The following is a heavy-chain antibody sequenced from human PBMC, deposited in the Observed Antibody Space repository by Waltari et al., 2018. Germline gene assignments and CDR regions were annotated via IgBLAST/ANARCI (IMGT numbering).Heavy chain of an antibody. CDR2: MNPNSGNT. Sequence: QVQLVQSGAEVKKPGASVKFSCKASGYTFTSHVINWVRQATGQGLEWMGWMNPNSGNTGYAQKFQGRVTMTRNTSISTAYMELSSLRSEDTAVYYCARFYDILTGYYGGYFDYWGQGTLVTVSS. CDR3: ARFYDILTGYYGGYFDY. D-gene: IGHD3-9*01. CDR1: GYTFTSHV. J-gene: IGHJ4*02. V-gene: IGHV1-8*01.